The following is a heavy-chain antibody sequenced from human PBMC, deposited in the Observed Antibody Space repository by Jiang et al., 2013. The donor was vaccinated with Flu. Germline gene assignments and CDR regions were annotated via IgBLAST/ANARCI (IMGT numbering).Heavy chain of an antibody. CDR1: GFSLSSTAVG. V-gene: IGHV2-5*02. D-gene: IGHD1-1*01. CDR3: AYTSGIPLERDFYFYGMDV. CDR2: IYWDDDK. J-gene: IGHJ6*02. Sequence: KPTQTLTLTCTFSGFSLSSTAVGVGWIRQPPGKALEWLALIYWDDDKRYSPSLKSRLTITKDTSKNQVVLTMTNMDPVDTATYYCAYTSGIPLERDFYFYGMDVWGQGTTVT.